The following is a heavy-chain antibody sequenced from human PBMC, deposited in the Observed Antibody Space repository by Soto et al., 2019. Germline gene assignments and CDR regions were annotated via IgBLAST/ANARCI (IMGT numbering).Heavy chain of an antibody. J-gene: IGHJ4*02. CDR3: AGTARTTVGGQIDY. CDR1: GYSISSSNW. CDR2: IYYSGTS. D-gene: IGHD1-1*01. V-gene: IGHV4-28*01. Sequence: QVQLQESGPGLVKPSDTLSLTCAFSGYSISSSNWWWWIRQPPGKGLELIGHIYYSGTSYQNPSLKCRLTMSVDTSKNQFSLRLSSVTAVDTAVYYGAGTARTTVGGQIDYWGQGSLVTVSS.